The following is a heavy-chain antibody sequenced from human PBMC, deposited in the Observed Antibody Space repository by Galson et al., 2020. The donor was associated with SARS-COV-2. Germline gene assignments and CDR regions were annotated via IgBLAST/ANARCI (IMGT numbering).Heavy chain of an antibody. V-gene: IGHV4-34*01. CDR3: ARGGFCGDSSCYTRRTFDF. CDR1: VGSFNDHY. J-gene: IGHJ4*02. CDR2: INHSGST. D-gene: IGHD2-2*02. Sequence: SETLSLTCAVYVGSFNDHYWTWIRQSPGKGLEWIGEINHSGSTYYNPSLESRVTISTDTSKNQFSLKLSSVTAADTAVYYCARGGFCGDSSCYTRRTFDFWGQGTLVTVSS.